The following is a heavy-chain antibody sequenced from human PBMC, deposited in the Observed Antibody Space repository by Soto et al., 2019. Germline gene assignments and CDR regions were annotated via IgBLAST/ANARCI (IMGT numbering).Heavy chain of an antibody. CDR1: GFAFSSYA. V-gene: IGHV3-64D*06. CDR3: VKRAGPQLSATAAYIDN. CDR2: ISCDGGST. Sequence: GGSLRLSCSAFGFAFSSYAMHWVRQAPGKGLVYVSAISCDGGSTYYTDAVKGRFTISRDDSKNTLYLEMSSLRADDTAVYYCVKRAGPQLSATAAYIDNWGQGTLVTVSS. J-gene: IGHJ4*02. D-gene: IGHD5-18*01.